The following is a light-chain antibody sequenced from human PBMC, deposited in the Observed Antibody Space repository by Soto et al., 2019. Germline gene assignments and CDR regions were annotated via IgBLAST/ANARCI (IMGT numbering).Light chain of an antibody. CDR1: RSVDSH. CDR3: QRHGNWPPRT. CDR2: EAS. V-gene: IGKV3-11*01. J-gene: IGKJ4*02. Sequence: EVVLTQSPATLSLSPGETVTLSCRASRSVDSHLAWYQHKPGQAPRLLIFEASTRATGVPARFSGSGSGTTFTITTISRQPDDFAVSYCQRHGNWPPRTFGRGTKVEI.